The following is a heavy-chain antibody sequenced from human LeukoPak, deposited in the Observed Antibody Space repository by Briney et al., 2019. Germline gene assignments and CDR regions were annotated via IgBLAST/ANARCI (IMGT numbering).Heavy chain of an antibody. CDR2: INHSGSA. J-gene: IGHJ4*02. V-gene: IGHV4-34*01. CDR3: ARGQGTVTTH. D-gene: IGHD4-17*01. Sequence: PSETLSLTCAVSGGSFSAYYWTWIRQPPGKGLEWIGEINHSGSANYNPSLKSRATISLDTPKNQISLKLSSVTAADTAVYYCARGQGTVTTHWGQGTLVTVSS. CDR1: GGSFSAYY.